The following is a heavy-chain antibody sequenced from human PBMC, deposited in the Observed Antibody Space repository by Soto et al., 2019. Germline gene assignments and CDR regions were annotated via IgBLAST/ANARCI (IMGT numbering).Heavy chain of an antibody. CDR3: TKGASLDY. D-gene: IGHD3-16*02. V-gene: IGHV3-23*01. CDR2: ILGSTGNT. J-gene: IGHJ4*02. Sequence: EVQLLESGGGLVQPGGSLRLSCAASGFTFSTFDMSWVRQAPGKGLEWVSAILGSTGNTYYADSVKGRFTISKDNSENTLFLHMNSLRPEDTALYYCTKGASLDYWGQGMLVTVSS. CDR1: GFTFSTFD.